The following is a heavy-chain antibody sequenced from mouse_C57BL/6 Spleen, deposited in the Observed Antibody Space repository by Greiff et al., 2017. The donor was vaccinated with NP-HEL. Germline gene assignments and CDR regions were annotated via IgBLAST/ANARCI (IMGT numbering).Heavy chain of an antibody. CDR1: GYSITSDY. V-gene: IGHV3-8*01. CDR3: ARGGYDYLYAMDY. D-gene: IGHD2-4*01. Sequence: EVKVVESGPGLAKPSQTLSLTCSVTGYSITSDYWNWIRKFPGNKLEYMGYISYSGSTYYNPSLKSRISITRDTSKNQYYLQLNSVTTEDTATYYCARGGYDYLYAMDYWGQGTSVTVSS. J-gene: IGHJ4*01. CDR2: ISYSGST.